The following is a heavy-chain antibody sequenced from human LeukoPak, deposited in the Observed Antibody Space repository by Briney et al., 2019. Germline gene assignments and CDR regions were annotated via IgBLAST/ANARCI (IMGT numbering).Heavy chain of an antibody. CDR2: INPNSGGT. Sequence: ASVKVSCKASGYTFTGYYMHWVRQAPGQGLEWMGWINPNSGGTNYAQKFQGRVTMTRGTSISTAYMELSGLRSDDTAVYYCARAGGYHYYDSSGYYSFDYWGQGTLVTVSS. V-gene: IGHV1-2*02. J-gene: IGHJ4*02. CDR3: ARAGGYHYYDSSGYYSFDY. CDR1: GYTFTGYY. D-gene: IGHD3-22*01.